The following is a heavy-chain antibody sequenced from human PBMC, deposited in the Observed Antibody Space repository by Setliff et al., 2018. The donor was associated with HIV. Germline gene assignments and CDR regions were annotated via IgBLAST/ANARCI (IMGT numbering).Heavy chain of an antibody. CDR3: ARDGGSSWPFDY. J-gene: IGHJ4*02. CDR1: GGSVSNSSYY. V-gene: IGHV4-39*07. D-gene: IGHD6-13*01. Sequence: SETLSLTCSVSGGSVSNSSYYWGWIRQPPGKGLEWIGNVYYTGSIYYNPSLKSRVTMSVDTSKNQFSLKLTSLTAADTAVYYCARDGGSSWPFDYWGQGTLVTVSS. CDR2: VYYTGSI.